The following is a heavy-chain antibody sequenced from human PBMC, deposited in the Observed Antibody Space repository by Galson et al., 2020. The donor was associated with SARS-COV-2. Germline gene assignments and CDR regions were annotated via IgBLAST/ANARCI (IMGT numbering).Heavy chain of an antibody. Sequence: AGTLRLSCAASGFAFSDHDMHWVRQPPGKGLEWVAVISKDGGLKYYAESVKRRFTISRYNYKNAHYLQMNSLRAEDTAVYYCAALDYYHRSYVSGYWGHGTLFSVSS. J-gene: IGHJ4*01. V-gene: IGHV3-30*03. CDR1: GFAFSDHD. D-gene: IGHD3-22*01. CDR3: AALDYYHRSYVSGY. CDR2: ISKDGGLK.